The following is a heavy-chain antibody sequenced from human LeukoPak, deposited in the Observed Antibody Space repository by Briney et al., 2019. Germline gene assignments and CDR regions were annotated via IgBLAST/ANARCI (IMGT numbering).Heavy chain of an antibody. CDR3: AKDLPTKYGDYGPHWYFDL. D-gene: IGHD4-17*01. CDR2: ISSSSSYI. V-gene: IGHV3-21*01. Sequence: PGGSLRLSCAASGFTFSSYSMNWVRQAPGKGLEWVSSISSSSSYIYYADSVKGRFTISRDNAKNSLYLQMNSLRAEDMAVYYCAKDLPTKYGDYGPHWYFDLWGRGALVTVSS. J-gene: IGHJ2*01. CDR1: GFTFSSYS.